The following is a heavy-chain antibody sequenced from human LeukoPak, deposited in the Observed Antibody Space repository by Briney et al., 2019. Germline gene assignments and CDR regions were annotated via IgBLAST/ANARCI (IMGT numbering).Heavy chain of an antibody. CDR3: ARDGGIAAAPRDNWFDP. Sequence: HPGGSLRLSCAASGFTFSSYEMNWVRQAPGKGLEWVSYISSSGSTIYYADSVKGRFTISRDNAKNSLYLQMNSLRAEDTAVYYCARDGGIAAAPRDNWFDPWGQGTLVTVSS. CDR1: GFTFSSYE. V-gene: IGHV3-48*03. CDR2: ISSSGSTI. J-gene: IGHJ5*02. D-gene: IGHD6-13*01.